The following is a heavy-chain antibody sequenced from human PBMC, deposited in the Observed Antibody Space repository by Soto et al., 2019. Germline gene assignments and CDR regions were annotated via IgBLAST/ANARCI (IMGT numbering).Heavy chain of an antibody. V-gene: IGHV5-10-1*01. CDR3: AIGNTMIVVVTPYDAFDI. CDR2: IDPSDSYT. CDR1: GYSFTSYW. D-gene: IGHD3-22*01. Sequence: GESLKISCKGSGYSFTSYWISWLRQMHGKGLEWMGRIDPSDSYTNYSPSFQGHVTISADKSISTAYLQWSSLKASDTAMYYCAIGNTMIVVVTPYDAFDIWGQGIMVTVSS. J-gene: IGHJ3*02.